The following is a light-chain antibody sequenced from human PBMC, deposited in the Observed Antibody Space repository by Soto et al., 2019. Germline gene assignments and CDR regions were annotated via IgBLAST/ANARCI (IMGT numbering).Light chain of an antibody. CDR1: SSDVGAYNF. CDR2: EVT. V-gene: IGLV2-8*01. CDR3: SSYAGSITIYF. J-gene: IGLJ1*01. Sequence: QSVLAQPPSASGSPGQSVTISCTGTSSDVGAYNFVSWYQQLPGKAPKLMIYEVTKRPSGVPDRFSGSKSGNTASLTVSGLQAEDEADYYCSSYAGSITIYFFGTGTKLTVL.